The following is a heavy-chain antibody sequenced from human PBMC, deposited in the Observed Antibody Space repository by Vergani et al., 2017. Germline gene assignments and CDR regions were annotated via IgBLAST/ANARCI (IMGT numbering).Heavy chain of an antibody. D-gene: IGHD1-26*01. J-gene: IGHJ4*02. CDR1: GFTLSNYA. Sequence: QVQLVESGGGVVKRGGSLRLSCATSGFTLSNYAMQWIRQGPGKGLEFVAFIHFDGSNQYYADPVKGRFTLSRDFSKNTLYLQMNSLRTEDTATYYCAKHFRGWDIDYWCQGTQVIVSS. V-gene: IGHV3-30*02. CDR2: IHFDGSNQ. CDR3: AKHFRGWDIDY.